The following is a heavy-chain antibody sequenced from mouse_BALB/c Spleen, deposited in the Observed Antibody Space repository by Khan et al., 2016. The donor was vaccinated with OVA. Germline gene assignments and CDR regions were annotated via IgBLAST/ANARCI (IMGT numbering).Heavy chain of an antibody. V-gene: IGHV3-2*02. D-gene: IGHD1-1*01. J-gene: IGHJ2*01. CDR2: ISYSGGT. CDR1: GYSITSGYA. Sequence: VQLKESGPGLVKPSQSLSLTCTVTGYSITSGYAWNWIRQFPGNKLEWMGYISYSGGTSYNPSLKSRISITRDTSKNQFFLQLNSVTTEDTATDYCARGNYYGYYFDYGGQGTPLTVSS. CDR3: ARGNYYGYYFDY.